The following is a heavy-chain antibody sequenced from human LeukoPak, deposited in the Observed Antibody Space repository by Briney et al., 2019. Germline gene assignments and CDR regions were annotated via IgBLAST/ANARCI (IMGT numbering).Heavy chain of an antibody. CDR1: GFTFTSSA. CDR3: AARRGSWYRPGYYYYYMDV. J-gene: IGHJ6*03. V-gene: IGHV1-58*01. Sequence: SVKVSCKASGFTFTSSAVQWVRQARGQRLEWIGWIVVGSGNTNYAQKFQERVTITRDMSTSTAYMELSSLRSEDTAVYYCAARRGSWYRPGYYYYYMDVWGKGTTVTVSS. CDR2: IVVGSGNT. D-gene: IGHD2-15*01.